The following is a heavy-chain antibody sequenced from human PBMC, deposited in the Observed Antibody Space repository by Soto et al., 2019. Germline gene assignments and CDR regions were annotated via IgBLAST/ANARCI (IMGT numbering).Heavy chain of an antibody. CDR2: MSYDGTKQ. V-gene: IGHV3-30*18. J-gene: IGHJ4*02. D-gene: IGHD6-13*01. CDR1: GFTFSTYG. Sequence: PGGSLRLSCAASGFTFSTYGMHWVRQAPGKGLEWVAAMSYDGTKQYYVDSVKGRFTISRDNSRNTLFLQLNSLRDEDTAVYYCAKEYGSTWIDHWGQGTQLTVSS. CDR3: AKEYGSTWIDH.